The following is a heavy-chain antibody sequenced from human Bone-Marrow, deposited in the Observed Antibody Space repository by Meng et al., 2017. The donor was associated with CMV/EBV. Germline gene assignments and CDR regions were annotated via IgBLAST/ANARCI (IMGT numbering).Heavy chain of an antibody. CDR1: GGSISSYY. V-gene: IGHV4-59*01. J-gene: IGHJ1*01. Sequence: SETLSLTCTVSGGSISSYYWSWIRQPPGKGLEWIGYIYYSGSTNYNPSLKSRVTISVDTSKNQFSLKLSSVTAADTAVHYCARGYDTLNSLWGQVTLVTVSS. D-gene: IGHD3-9*01. CDR2: IYYSGST. CDR3: ARGYDTLNSL.